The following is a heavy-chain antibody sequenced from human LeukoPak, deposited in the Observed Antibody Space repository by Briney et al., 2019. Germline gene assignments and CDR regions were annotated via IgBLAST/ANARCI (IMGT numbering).Heavy chain of an antibody. Sequence: GGSLRPSCAASGFTLSSYEMIWFWQAPGKRLEWSSYISSSGSTIYYSDSVKGRFTISRDNAKNSLYLQMNSLRAEDTAVYSCARDPTGYSSSWDFDYWGQGTLVTVSS. CDR1: GFTLSSYE. D-gene: IGHD6-13*01. CDR3: ARDPTGYSSSWDFDY. V-gene: IGHV3-48*03. CDR2: ISSSGSTI. J-gene: IGHJ4*02.